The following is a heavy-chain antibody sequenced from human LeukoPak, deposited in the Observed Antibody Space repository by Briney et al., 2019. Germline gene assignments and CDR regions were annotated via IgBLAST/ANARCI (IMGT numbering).Heavy chain of an antibody. D-gene: IGHD6-13*01. J-gene: IGHJ4*02. CDR1: GFIFSPYA. V-gene: IGHV3-64*04. Sequence: GGSLRLSCSASGFIFSPYAMHWVRQAPGKGLEYVSSISSEGKTTYYADSVKGRFTISRDNSKNTLYLQMNSLRAEDTAVYYCAKTRPLDSSSWSHGDYWGQGTLVTVSS. CDR2: ISSEGKTT. CDR3: AKTRPLDSSSWSHGDY.